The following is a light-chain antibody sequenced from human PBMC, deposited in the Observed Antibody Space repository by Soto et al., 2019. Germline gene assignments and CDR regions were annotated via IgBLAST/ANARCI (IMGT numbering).Light chain of an antibody. CDR2: GAS. V-gene: IGKV3-15*01. CDR1: QSVGRN. J-gene: IGKJ1*01. CDR3: QQYNNWPRT. Sequence: EIVMTQSPATLSVSPGDRATLSCRASQSVGRNLAWYQQKPGQTPSRVIYGASTRAIGVPATFSGSGSGTEFTLTISSLQSEDFAVYYCQQYNNWPRTFGPGTKVEIK.